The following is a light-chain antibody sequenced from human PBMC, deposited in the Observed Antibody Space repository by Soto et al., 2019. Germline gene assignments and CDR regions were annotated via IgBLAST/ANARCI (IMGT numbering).Light chain of an antibody. CDR1: QSISTY. Sequence: DIQMTQSPSSLSASVGDTVTITCRASQSISTYLNWYQQKPGKAPNLLIYAAFSLQSGVPSRFNGSESGTDFTLTISSLQPEDFETYYCQQSYNTWTFGQGTNVEIK. J-gene: IGKJ1*01. CDR3: QQSYNTWT. V-gene: IGKV1-39*01. CDR2: AAF.